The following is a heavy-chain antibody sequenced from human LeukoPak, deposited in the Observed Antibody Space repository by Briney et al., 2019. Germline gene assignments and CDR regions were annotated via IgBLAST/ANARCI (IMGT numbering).Heavy chain of an antibody. V-gene: IGHV1-46*01. D-gene: IGHD5-18*01. CDR1: GYIFTSYF. CDR3: ARALPHRRLMDTTMEQHWFDP. CDR2: INPSGGST. Sequence: ASVKVSCKASGYIFTSYFMHWVRQAPGQGLEWMGLINPSGGSTRYAQRFQGRVTMTRDMSTSTVYMELSSLRSEDTAVYYCARALPHRRLMDTTMEQHWFDPWGQGTLVTVSS. J-gene: IGHJ5*02.